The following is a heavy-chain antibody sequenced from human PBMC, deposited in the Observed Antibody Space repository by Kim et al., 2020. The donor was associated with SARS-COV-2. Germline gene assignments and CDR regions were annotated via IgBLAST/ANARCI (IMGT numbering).Heavy chain of an antibody. V-gene: IGHV4-38-2*02. D-gene: IGHD4-17*01. Sequence: SETLSLTCTVSGYSISSGYYWGWIRQPPGKGLEWIGSIYHSGSTYYNPSLKSRVTISVDTSKNQFSLKLSSVTAADTAVYYCARVYGGNSHWYFDLWGRG. CDR2: IYHSGST. CDR1: GYSISSGYY. CDR3: ARVYGGNSHWYFDL. J-gene: IGHJ2*01.